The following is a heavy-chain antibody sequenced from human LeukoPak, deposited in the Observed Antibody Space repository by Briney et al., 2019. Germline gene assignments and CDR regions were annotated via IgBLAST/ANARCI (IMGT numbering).Heavy chain of an antibody. J-gene: IGHJ4*02. CDR3: ARVKGQSLDY. Sequence: QSGGSLRLSCAASGFTFSSFGMHWVRQAPGKGLEWVAVIWYDGSKQYYADSVKGRFTISRDNSKNTVSLQMNSLKAEDTAVYYCARVKGQSLDYWGQGTLVTVSS. V-gene: IGHV3-33*01. CDR1: GFTFSSFG. CDR2: IWYDGSKQ.